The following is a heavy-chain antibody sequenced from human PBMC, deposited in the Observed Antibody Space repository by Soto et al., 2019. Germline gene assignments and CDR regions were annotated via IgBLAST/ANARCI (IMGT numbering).Heavy chain of an antibody. J-gene: IGHJ5*02. D-gene: IGHD3-10*01. Sequence: GGSMILSYAAAEVNISNFFMHLIRQKQGKGLEWVANIWFGGSNSNSADSVKGRFTISRDNSRNTLYLQMDSLRAEDTAVYYCVRDYTYGSGTSYGHSWFEPWVQGTLVTVSS. CDR3: VRDYTYGSGTSYGHSWFEP. CDR2: IWFGGSNS. V-gene: IGHV3-33*01. CDR1: EVNISNFF.